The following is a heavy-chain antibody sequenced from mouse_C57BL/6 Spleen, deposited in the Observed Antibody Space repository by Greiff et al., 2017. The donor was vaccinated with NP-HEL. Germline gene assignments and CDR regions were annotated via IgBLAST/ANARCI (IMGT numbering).Heavy chain of an antibody. Sequence: VKLQQPGTELVKPGASVKLSCKASGYTFTSYWMHWVKQRPGQGLEWIGNINPSTGGTTYNEKFKSKATLTVDKSSSTAYMQLSSLTSEDSAVYYCARDGNYVNYAMDYWGQGTSVTVSS. V-gene: IGHV1-53*01. D-gene: IGHD2-1*01. CDR1: GYTFTSYW. J-gene: IGHJ4*01. CDR3: ARDGNYVNYAMDY. CDR2: INPSTGGT.